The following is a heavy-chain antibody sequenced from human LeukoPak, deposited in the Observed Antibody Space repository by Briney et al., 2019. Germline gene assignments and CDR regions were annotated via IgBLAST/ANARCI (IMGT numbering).Heavy chain of an antibody. CDR2: ISYDGSNK. J-gene: IGHJ1*01. Sequence: GGSLRLSCAASGFTFSSYGMHWVRQAPGKGLEWVAVISYDGSNKYYADSVKGRFTISRDNSKNTLYLQMNSLRAEDTAVYYCARDSSIAARPRYFQHWGQGTLVTVSS. CDR3: ARDSSIAARPRYFQH. V-gene: IGHV3-30*03. D-gene: IGHD6-6*01. CDR1: GFTFSSYG.